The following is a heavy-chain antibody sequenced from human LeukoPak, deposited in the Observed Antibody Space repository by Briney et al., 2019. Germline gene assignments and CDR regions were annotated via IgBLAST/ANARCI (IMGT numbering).Heavy chain of an antibody. CDR2: IIPILGIA. D-gene: IGHD4-17*01. CDR3: ARSLTVTTLEPIDY. CDR1: GGTFSSYA. V-gene: IGHV1-69*04. Sequence: SVKVSCKASGGTFSSYAISWVRQAPGQGLEWMGRIIPILGIANYAQEFQGRVTITADKSTSTAYMELSSLRSEDTAVYYCARSLTVTTLEPIDYWGQGTLVTVSS. J-gene: IGHJ4*02.